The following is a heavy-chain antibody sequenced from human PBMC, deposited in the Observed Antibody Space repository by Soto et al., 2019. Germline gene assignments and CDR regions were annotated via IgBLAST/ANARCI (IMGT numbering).Heavy chain of an antibody. Sequence: ASVKVSCKASGYTFTSYDINCVRQATGQGLEWMGWMNPNSGNTGYAQKFQGRVTMTRNTSISTAYMEMTSLRGDDTAVYFCARQVYTVVTPFDYWGQGTPVTVSS. CDR3: ARQVYTVVTPFDY. V-gene: IGHV1-8*01. D-gene: IGHD2-21*02. CDR2: MNPNSGNT. J-gene: IGHJ4*02. CDR1: GYTFTSYD.